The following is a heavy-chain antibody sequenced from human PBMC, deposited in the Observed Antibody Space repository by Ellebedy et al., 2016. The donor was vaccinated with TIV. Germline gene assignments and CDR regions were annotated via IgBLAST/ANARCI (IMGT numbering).Heavy chain of an antibody. V-gene: IGHV1-18*04. CDR3: ARDRVGGAWYPRDAFDI. D-gene: IGHD6-19*01. J-gene: IGHJ3*02. Sequence: AASVTVSCKTSGYSFATYGINWVRQAPGQGLEWMGWISPNNDNTNTAQKFQGRGSMTADTSTTTVYMELRSLRSDDTAVYYCARDRVGGAWYPRDAFDIWGQGTMITVSS. CDR2: ISPNNDNT. CDR1: GYSFATYG.